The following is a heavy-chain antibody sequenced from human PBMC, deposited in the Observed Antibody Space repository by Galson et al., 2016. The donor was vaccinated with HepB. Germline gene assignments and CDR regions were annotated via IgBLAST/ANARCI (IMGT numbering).Heavy chain of an antibody. CDR1: GFIFNSYS. CDR3: ARDGGIPGAAFDI. Sequence: SLRLSCAASGFIFNSYSMNWVRQAPGKGLEWISYISSSSNSMYYADSVKGRFTISRDNAKNSLYLQMNSLRDEDTAVYYCARDGGIPGAAFDIWGQGTMATVSS. D-gene: IGHD3-16*01. J-gene: IGHJ3*02. V-gene: IGHV3-48*02. CDR2: ISSSSNSM.